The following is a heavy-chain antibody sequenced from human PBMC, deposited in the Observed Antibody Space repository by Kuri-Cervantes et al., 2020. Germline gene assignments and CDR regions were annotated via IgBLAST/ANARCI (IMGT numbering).Heavy chain of an antibody. J-gene: IGHJ3*02. CDR2: INPNSGGT. CDR1: GYTFTGYY. Sequence: ASVKVSCKASGYTFTGYYMHWVRQAPGQGLEWMGWINPNSGGTNCAQKFQGWVTMTRDTSISTAYMELSRLRSDDTAVYYCASAGGDCSGGSCYSGEADAFDIWGQGTMVTVSS. CDR3: ASAGGDCSGGSCYSGEADAFDI. D-gene: IGHD2-15*01. V-gene: IGHV1-2*04.